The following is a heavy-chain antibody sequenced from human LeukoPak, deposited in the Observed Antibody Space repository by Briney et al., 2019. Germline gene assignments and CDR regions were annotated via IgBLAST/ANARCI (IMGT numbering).Heavy chain of an antibody. CDR2: ISNSGTYI. J-gene: IGHJ4*02. CDR1: GFTFSTYS. CDR3: ARGPDILTAFPPDY. Sequence: GGSLRLSCAASGFTFSTYSMIWVRQAPGKGLEWVSSISNSGTYIYYADSVKGRFTLSRDNAKNSLYLQMGSLRAEDTAVYYCARGPDILTAFPPDYWGQGTLVTVSS. V-gene: IGHV3-21*01. D-gene: IGHD3-9*01.